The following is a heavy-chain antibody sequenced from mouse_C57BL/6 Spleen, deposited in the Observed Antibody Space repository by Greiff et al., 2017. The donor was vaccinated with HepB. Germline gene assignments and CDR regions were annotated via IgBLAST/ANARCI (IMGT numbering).Heavy chain of an antibody. CDR1: GFTFSDYY. CDR3: ARHGLVEYAMDY. CDR2: INYDGSST. V-gene: IGHV5-16*01. Sequence: DVHLVESEGGLVQPGRSMKLSCTASGFTFSDYYMAWVRQVPEKGLEWVANINYDGSSTYYLDSLKSRFIISRDNAKNILYLQMSSLKSEDTATYYCARHGLVEYAMDYWGQGTSVTVSS. J-gene: IGHJ4*01. D-gene: IGHD1-1*01.